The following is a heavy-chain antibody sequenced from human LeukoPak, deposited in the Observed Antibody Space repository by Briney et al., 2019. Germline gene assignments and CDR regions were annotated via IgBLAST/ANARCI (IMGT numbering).Heavy chain of an antibody. Sequence: ASVTVSCKASGYTFTSYGISWVRQAPGQGLEWMGWISAYNGNTNYAQKLQGRVTMTTDTSTSTAYMELRSLRSDDTAVYYCARITVGATSGAFDIWGQGTMVTVSS. J-gene: IGHJ3*02. V-gene: IGHV1-18*01. CDR2: ISAYNGNT. CDR1: GYTFTSYG. CDR3: ARITVGATSGAFDI. D-gene: IGHD1-26*01.